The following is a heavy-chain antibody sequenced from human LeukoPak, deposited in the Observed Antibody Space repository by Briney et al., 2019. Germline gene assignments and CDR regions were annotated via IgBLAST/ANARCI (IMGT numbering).Heavy chain of an antibody. CDR2: IYTSGST. V-gene: IGHV4-61*02. CDR1: GGSISSDTYY. CDR3: ATNGDSPDY. Sequence: SQTLSLTCTVSGGSISSDTYYWSWIRQPAGKGLEWIGRIYTSGSTNYNPSLKSRVTISIDTSKNQFSLKLSSVTAADTAVYYCATNGDSPDYWGQGTLVTVSS. D-gene: IGHD7-27*01. J-gene: IGHJ4*02.